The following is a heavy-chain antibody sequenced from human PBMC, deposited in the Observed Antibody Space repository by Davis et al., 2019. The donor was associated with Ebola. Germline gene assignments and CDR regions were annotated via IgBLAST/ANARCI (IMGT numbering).Heavy chain of an antibody. CDR3: AHFGVTQNAYDI. Sequence: PGGSLRLSCAASGFTFSSYGMHWVRQAPGKGLEWVAVIWYDGSKKYYADSVKGRFTISRDSSKNTLYLQMNSLRAEDTAVYYCAHFGVTQNAYDIWGQGTMVTVSS. J-gene: IGHJ3*02. CDR2: IWYDGSKK. V-gene: IGHV3-33*01. D-gene: IGHD3-10*01. CDR1: GFTFSSYG.